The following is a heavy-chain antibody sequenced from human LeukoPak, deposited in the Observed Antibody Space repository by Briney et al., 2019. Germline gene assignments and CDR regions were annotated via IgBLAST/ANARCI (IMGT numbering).Heavy chain of an antibody. D-gene: IGHD6-19*01. Sequence: QAGGSLRLSCAASEFTFSSYEMNWVRQAPGKGLEWVSYISSSGSTIYYADSVKGRFTISRDNSKNTLYLQMNSLRAEDTAVYYCAKDGTVAGDMDVWGKGTTVTISS. J-gene: IGHJ6*03. CDR3: AKDGTVAGDMDV. CDR2: ISSSGSTI. CDR1: EFTFSSYE. V-gene: IGHV3-48*03.